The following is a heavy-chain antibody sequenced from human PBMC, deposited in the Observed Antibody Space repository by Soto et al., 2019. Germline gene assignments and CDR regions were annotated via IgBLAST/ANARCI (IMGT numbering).Heavy chain of an antibody. V-gene: IGHV1-46*01. Sequence: VQLVQSGAEVKTPRASVTVSCKASGYTFTSYYLHWLRQARGQGLEWMGIITPSSGGTRFSQRFQDRVTMTRDTSTGTIYMDLRGLTFEDTAVYYCARSVSTNTAPIDYWGQGTLVTVSS. CDR3: ARSVSTNTAPIDY. D-gene: IGHD4-17*01. J-gene: IGHJ4*02. CDR1: GYTFTSYY. CDR2: ITPSSGGT.